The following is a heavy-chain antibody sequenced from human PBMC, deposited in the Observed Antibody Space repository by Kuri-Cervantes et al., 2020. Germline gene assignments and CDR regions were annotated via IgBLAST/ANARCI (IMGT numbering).Heavy chain of an antibody. CDR1: GFTFSDYY. J-gene: IGHJ4*02. CDR2: INHSGST. D-gene: IGHD6-13*01. CDR3: ARGYGYSSR. V-gene: IGHV4-34*01. Sequence: ESLKISCAASGFTFSDYYMSWIRQPPGKGLEWIGEINHSGSTNYNPSLKSRVTISVDTSKNQFSLKLSSVTAADTAVYYCARGYGYSSRWGQGTLVTVSS.